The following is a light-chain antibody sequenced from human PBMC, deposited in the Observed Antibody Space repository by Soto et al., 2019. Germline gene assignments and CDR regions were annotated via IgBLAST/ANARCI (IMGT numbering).Light chain of an antibody. V-gene: IGKV3-15*01. CDR2: GAS. CDR3: QQYNNWPPKFT. J-gene: IGKJ3*01. Sequence: EIVMTQSPATLSVSPGERATLSCRASQSVSSNLAWYQQKPGQAPRLLIYGASTRATGIPARFSGSGSGTELTLTLSSLQSEDFAVYYCQQYNNWPPKFTFGPGTKVDIK. CDR1: QSVSSN.